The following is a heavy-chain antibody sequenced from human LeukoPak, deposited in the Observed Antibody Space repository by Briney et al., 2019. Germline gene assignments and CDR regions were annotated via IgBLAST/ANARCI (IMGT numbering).Heavy chain of an antibody. D-gene: IGHD6-19*01. Sequence: PGGSLRLSCAASGFTFSSYEMNWVRQAPGKGLEWVSVIYTGGSTDYADSVKGRFTISRDNSKNTVCLQMNSLRAEDTAVYYCASRWGIAVAGEYFQHWGQGTLVTVSS. CDR2: IYTGGST. J-gene: IGHJ1*01. CDR1: GFTFSSYE. CDR3: ASRWGIAVAGEYFQH. V-gene: IGHV3-66*01.